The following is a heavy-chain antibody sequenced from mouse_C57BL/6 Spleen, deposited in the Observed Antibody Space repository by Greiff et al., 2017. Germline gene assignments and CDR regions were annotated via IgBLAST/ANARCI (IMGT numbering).Heavy chain of an antibody. CDR2: ISYSGST. CDR1: GYSITSGYD. D-gene: IGHD1-1*01. J-gene: IGHJ3*01. V-gene: IGHV3-1*01. CDR3: ARGGYYGSSSWFAY. Sequence: VQLKESGPGMVKPSQSLSLTCTVTGYSITSGYDWHWIRHFPGNKLEWMGYISYSGSTNYNPSLKSRISITHDTSKNHFFLKLNSVTTEDTATYYCARGGYYGSSSWFAYWGQGTLVTVSA.